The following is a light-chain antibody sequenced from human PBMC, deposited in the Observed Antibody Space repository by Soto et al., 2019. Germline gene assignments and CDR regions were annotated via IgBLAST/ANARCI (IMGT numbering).Light chain of an antibody. Sequence: QSLLTQPACVSWSPGQSITISCTGTSSDVGNYIFVSWYRQHPGKAPKLMIYDINNRPSGVSNRFSGSKSGNTASLTISGLQAEDEADYYCVSYTTSASYVFGTGTKVTVL. CDR2: DIN. CDR3: VSYTTSASYV. J-gene: IGLJ1*01. CDR1: SSDVGNYIF. V-gene: IGLV2-14*01.